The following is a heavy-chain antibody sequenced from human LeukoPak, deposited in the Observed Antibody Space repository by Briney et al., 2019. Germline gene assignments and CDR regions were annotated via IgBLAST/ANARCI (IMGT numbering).Heavy chain of an antibody. CDR1: GFTFSDYY. J-gene: IGHJ4*02. CDR2: ISSSSSSYT. Sequence: AGGSLRLSCAASGFTFSDYYMSWIRQAPGKGLEWVSYISSSSSSYTNYADSVKGRFTISRDNAKNSLYLQMNSLRAEDTAVYYCARDFPGDDSSGYFPFDYWGQGTLVTVSS. CDR3: ARDFPGDDSSGYFPFDY. V-gene: IGHV3-11*05. D-gene: IGHD3-22*01.